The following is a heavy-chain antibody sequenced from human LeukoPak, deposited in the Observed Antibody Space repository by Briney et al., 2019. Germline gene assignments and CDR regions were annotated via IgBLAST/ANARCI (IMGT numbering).Heavy chain of an antibody. J-gene: IGHJ4*02. Sequence: PGGSLRLSCAASGFTFSSYAMSWVRQAPGKGLEWVSTISGSGGSTYYADSVKGRFTISRDNAKSTLYLQLNSLRAEDTAVYYCATDDYRGLGYWGQGTLVTVSS. D-gene: IGHD4-11*01. CDR3: ATDDYRGLGY. V-gene: IGHV3-23*01. CDR1: GFTFSSYA. CDR2: ISGSGGST.